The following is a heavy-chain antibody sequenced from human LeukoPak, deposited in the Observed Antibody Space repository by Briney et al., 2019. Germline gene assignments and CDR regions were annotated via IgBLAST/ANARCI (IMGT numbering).Heavy chain of an antibody. D-gene: IGHD3-3*01. J-gene: IGHJ6*02. CDR2: INPNSGGT. CDR3: ARVVRREYDLWSGYSDYYYGMDV. CDR1: GYTFTGYY. Sequence: ASVKVSCKASGYTFTGYYMHWVRQAPGQGLEWMGWINPNSGGTNYAQKFQGRVTMTRDTSISTAYMELSRLRSDDTAVYYCARVVRREYDLWSGYSDYYYGMDVWGQGTTVTVSS. V-gene: IGHV1-2*02.